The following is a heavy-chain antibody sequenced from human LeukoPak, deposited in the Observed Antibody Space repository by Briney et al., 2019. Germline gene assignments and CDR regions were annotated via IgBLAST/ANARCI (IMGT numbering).Heavy chain of an antibody. Sequence: GGSLRLSCAASGFTFSSYTMRWVRQAPGKGLEWVSVISGSGGSTSYADSVKGRFTISRDNSKNTLYLQMNSLRAEDTALYYCAKDRLSAPVAPRFDPWGQGTQVTVSS. CDR1: GFTFSSYT. J-gene: IGHJ5*02. CDR3: AKDRLSAPVAPRFDP. V-gene: IGHV3-23*01. CDR2: ISGSGGST. D-gene: IGHD6-6*01.